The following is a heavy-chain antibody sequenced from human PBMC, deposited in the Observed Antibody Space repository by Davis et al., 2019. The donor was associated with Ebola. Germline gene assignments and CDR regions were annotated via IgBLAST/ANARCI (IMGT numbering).Heavy chain of an antibody. V-gene: IGHV1-2*06. D-gene: IGHD1-26*01. CDR2: INPNFGGK. Sequence: ASVKVSCKASGYTFPAHYIHWVRQAPGQGLEWMGRINPNFGGKIYAQKSQDRVTLTIDTSINTAYMELDRLSSDDTAVYYCARGHTYGRWDDWFDPWGQGTLVTVSS. CDR3: ARGHTYGRWDDWFDP. J-gene: IGHJ5*02. CDR1: GYTFPAHY.